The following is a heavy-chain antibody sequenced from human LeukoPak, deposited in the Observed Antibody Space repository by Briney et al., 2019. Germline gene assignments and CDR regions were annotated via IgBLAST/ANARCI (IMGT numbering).Heavy chain of an antibody. Sequence: SETLSLTCAVYGGSFSGYYWSWIRQPPGKGLEWIGEINHSGSTNYNPSLKSRVTISVDTSKNQFPLKLSSVTAADTAVHYCARGGQAMRYFDWLYPQANFDYWGQGTLVTVSS. D-gene: IGHD3-9*01. CDR2: INHSGST. CDR3: ARGGQAMRYFDWLYPQANFDY. CDR1: GGSFSGYY. V-gene: IGHV4-34*01. J-gene: IGHJ4*02.